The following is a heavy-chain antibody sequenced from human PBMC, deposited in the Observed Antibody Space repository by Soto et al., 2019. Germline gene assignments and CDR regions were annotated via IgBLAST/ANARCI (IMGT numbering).Heavy chain of an antibody. CDR2: ISSSSSYI. J-gene: IGHJ5*02. D-gene: IGHD3-10*01. CDR3: AREAYYYGWGRDTGSWFDP. CDR1: GFTFSSYS. V-gene: IGHV3-21*01. Sequence: GGSLRLSCAASGFTFSSYSMNWVRQAPGKGLEWVSSISSSSSYIYYADSVKGRFTISRDNAKNSLYLQMNSLRAEDTAVYYCAREAYYYGWGRDTGSWFDPWGQGTLVTVSS.